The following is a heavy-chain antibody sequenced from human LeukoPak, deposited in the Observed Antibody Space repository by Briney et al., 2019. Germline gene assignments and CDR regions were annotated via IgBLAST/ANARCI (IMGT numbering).Heavy chain of an antibody. Sequence: GGSLRLSCAASGFTFSSYAMHWVRQAPGKGLEWVAVISYDGSNKYYADSVKGRFTISRDNSKNTLYLQMNSLRAEDTAVYYCVRASPPHYYSDYWGQGTLVTVSS. CDR2: ISYDGSNK. J-gene: IGHJ4*02. V-gene: IGHV3-30-3*01. CDR1: GFTFSSYA. CDR3: VRASPPHYYSDY.